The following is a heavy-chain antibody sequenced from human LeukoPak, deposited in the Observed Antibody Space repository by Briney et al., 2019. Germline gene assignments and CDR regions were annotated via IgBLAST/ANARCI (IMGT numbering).Heavy chain of an antibody. CDR2: INTDGSST. CDR3: AKQGYTYPIDY. J-gene: IGHJ4*02. V-gene: IGHV3-74*01. CDR1: GFTFSSYW. Sequence: GGSLRLSCAASGFTFSSYWMHWVRQAPGKGLVWVSRINTDGSSTNYADSVKGRFTISRGNAKNTLYLQMNSLRAEDTAVYYCAKQGYTYPIDYWGQGTLVSVSS. D-gene: IGHD5-18*01.